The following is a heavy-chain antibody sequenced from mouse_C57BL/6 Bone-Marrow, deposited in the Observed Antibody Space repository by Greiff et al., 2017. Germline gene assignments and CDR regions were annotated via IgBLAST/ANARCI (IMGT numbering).Heavy chain of an antibody. Sequence: QVQLQQSGAELVKPRASVKLSCKASGYTFTSYWMHWVKQRPGQGLEWLGELDPSDSYPNYNQKFKGKATLTVDTSSSTAYMQLSSLTSEDSAVYFCSCPHYGSSPFWYFDVWGTGTTVTVSS. CDR2: LDPSDSYP. J-gene: IGHJ1*03. V-gene: IGHV1-50*01. CDR1: GYTFTSYW. CDR3: SCPHYGSSPFWYFDV. D-gene: IGHD1-1*01.